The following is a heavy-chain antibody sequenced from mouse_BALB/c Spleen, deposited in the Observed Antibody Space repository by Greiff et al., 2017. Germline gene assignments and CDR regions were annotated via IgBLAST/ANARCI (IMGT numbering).Heavy chain of an antibody. Sequence: VQVVESGPGLVAPSQSLSITCTVSGFSLTSYDISWIRQPPGKGLEWLGVIWTGGGTNYNSAFMSRLSISKDNSKSQVFLKMNSLQTDDTAIYYCVRHYDLDYWGQGTTLTVSS. CDR3: VRHYDLDY. J-gene: IGHJ2*01. D-gene: IGHD2-4*01. CDR1: GFSLTSYD. V-gene: IGHV2-9-2*01. CDR2: IWTGGGT.